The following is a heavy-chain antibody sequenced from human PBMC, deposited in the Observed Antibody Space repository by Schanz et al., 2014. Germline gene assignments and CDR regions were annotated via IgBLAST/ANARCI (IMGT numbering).Heavy chain of an antibody. CDR1: GFTFSSYG. CDR2: INTGVNT. CDR3: ARKVVATIGGYYDN. D-gene: IGHD5-12*01. J-gene: IGHJ4*02. V-gene: IGHV3-NL1*01. Sequence: QVQLVESGGGVVQPGRSLRLSCAASGFTFSSYGMHWVRQAPGKGLLWVSAINTGVNTYYADSVRGRFTISRDNAENTLFLQMNSLRAEDTAVYYCARKVVATIGGYYDNWGQGTLVIVSS.